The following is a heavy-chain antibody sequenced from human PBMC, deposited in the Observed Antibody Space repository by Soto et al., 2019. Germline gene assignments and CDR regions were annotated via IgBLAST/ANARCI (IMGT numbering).Heavy chain of an antibody. CDR3: ARPIREWLDEVGYGMDV. CDR2: INRSGST. CDR1: GVSFSGYY. J-gene: IGHJ6*02. D-gene: IGHD6-19*01. Sequence: KTXETRSFTCAVYGVSFSGYYWSWIRQPPGKGLEWIGEINRSGSTNYNPSLKSLVTISVDTSKNQFSLKLSSETAADTAVYYCARPIREWLDEVGYGMDVWGQGTKVTVYS. V-gene: IGHV4-34*01.